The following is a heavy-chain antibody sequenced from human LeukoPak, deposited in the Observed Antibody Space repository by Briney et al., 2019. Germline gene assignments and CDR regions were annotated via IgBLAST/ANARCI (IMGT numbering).Heavy chain of an antibody. J-gene: IGHJ5*02. CDR1: GGYISSGDYY. Sequence: SETLSLTCTVSGGYISSGDYYWSWIRQPPGKGLEWIGYIYYSGSTYYNPSLKSRVTISVDTSKNQFSLKLSSVTAADTAVYYCAREITVVVVAAQTVYNWFDPWGQGTLVTVSS. CDR3: AREITVVVVAAQTVYNWFDP. V-gene: IGHV4-30-4*08. CDR2: IYYSGST. D-gene: IGHD2-15*01.